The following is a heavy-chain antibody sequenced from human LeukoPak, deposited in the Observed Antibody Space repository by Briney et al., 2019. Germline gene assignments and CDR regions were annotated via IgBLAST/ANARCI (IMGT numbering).Heavy chain of an antibody. D-gene: IGHD1-26*01. CDR3: ARDIELSC. CDR2: ISGSGGST. V-gene: IGHV3-23*01. J-gene: IGHJ4*02. Sequence: GGSLRLSCAASGFTFAGYAMTWGRQAPGKGLEWVSLISGSGGSTYYADSVKGRFTVSRDSSKNTLHLQMNSLRAEDTAVYYCARDIELSCWGQGTLVTVSS. CDR1: GFTFAGYA.